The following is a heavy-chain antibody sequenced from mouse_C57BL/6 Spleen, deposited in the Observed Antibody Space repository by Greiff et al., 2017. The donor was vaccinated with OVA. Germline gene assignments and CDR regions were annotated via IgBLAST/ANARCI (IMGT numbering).Heavy chain of an antibody. D-gene: IGHD3-1*01. CDR3: ARARANSYLDY. CDR2: IHPNSGST. V-gene: IGHV1-64*01. J-gene: IGHJ2*01. CDR1: GYTFTSYW. Sequence: QVQLQQSGAELVKPGASVKLSCKASGYTFTSYWMHWVKQRPGQGLEWIGIIHPNSGSTNYNEKFKSKATLTVDKSSSTAYMQLSSLTSEDSAVYYCARARANSYLDYWGQGTTLTVSS.